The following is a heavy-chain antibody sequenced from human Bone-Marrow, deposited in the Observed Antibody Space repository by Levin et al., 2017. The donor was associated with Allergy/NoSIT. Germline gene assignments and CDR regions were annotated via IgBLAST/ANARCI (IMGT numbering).Heavy chain of an antibody. Sequence: ASVKVSCKASGGTFSSYAISWVRQAPGQGLEWMGGIIPIFGTANYAQKFQGRVTITADKSTSTAYMELSSLRSEDTAVYYCARGIAAARRNWFDPWGQGTLVTVSS. CDR3: ARGIAAARRNWFDP. J-gene: IGHJ5*02. CDR2: IIPIFGTA. CDR1: GGTFSSYA. V-gene: IGHV1-69*06. D-gene: IGHD6-13*01.